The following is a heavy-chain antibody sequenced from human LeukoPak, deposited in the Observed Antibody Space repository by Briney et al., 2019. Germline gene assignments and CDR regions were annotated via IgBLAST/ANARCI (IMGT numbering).Heavy chain of an antibody. CDR3: ARDQPPGFFDY. J-gene: IGHJ4*02. CDR1: GFTFSSYG. CDR2: IWYDGSNK. Sequence: GRSLRLSCAASGFTFSSYGMHWVRQAPGKGLEWVAVIWYDGSNKYYADSVEGRFTISRDNSKNTLYLQMNSLRAEDTAVYYCARDQPPGFFDYWGQGTLVTVSS. V-gene: IGHV3-33*01.